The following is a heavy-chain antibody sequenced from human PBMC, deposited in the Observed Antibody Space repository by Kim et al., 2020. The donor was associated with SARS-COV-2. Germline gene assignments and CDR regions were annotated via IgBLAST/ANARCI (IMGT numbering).Heavy chain of an antibody. J-gene: IGHJ4*02. V-gene: IGHV4-39*01. CDR3: ARHWGNSYGPADF. CDR1: GGSISSNSDY. Sequence: SETLSLTCTVSGGSISSNSDYWGWIRQPPGKGLEWIGTIYYSGSTYYNPSLKSRVAISIDTSKKQFSLKLRSVTAADTAVYYCARHWGNSYGPADFWGQGTLVTVSS. D-gene: IGHD5-18*01. CDR2: IYYSGST.